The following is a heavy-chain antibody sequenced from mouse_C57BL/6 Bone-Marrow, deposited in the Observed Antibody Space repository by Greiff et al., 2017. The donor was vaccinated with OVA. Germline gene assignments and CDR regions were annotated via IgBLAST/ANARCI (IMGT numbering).Heavy chain of an antibody. CDR2: IYPGDGDT. CDR3: ARKEESYAMDY. V-gene: IGHV1-82*01. CDR1: GYAFSSSW. Sequence: QVQLKQSGPELVKPGASVKISCKASGYAFSSSWMNWVKQRPGKGLEWIGRIYPGDGDTNYNGKFKGKATLTADKSSSTAYMQLSSLTSEDSAVYFCARKEESYAMDYWGQGTSVTVSS. J-gene: IGHJ4*01.